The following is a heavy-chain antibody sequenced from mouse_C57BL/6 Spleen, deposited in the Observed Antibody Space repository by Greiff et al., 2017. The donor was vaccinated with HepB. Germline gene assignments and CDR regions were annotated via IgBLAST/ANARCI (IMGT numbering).Heavy chain of an antibody. Sequence: EVKLMESGPGMVKPSQSLSLTCTVTGYSITSGYDWHWIRHFPGNKLEWMGYISYSGSTNYNPSLKSRISITHDTSKNHFFLKLNSVTTEDTATYYCARGNYENAMDYWGQGTSVTVSS. CDR1: GYSITSGYD. CDR3: ARGNYENAMDY. D-gene: IGHD2-3*01. CDR2: ISYSGST. V-gene: IGHV3-1*01. J-gene: IGHJ4*01.